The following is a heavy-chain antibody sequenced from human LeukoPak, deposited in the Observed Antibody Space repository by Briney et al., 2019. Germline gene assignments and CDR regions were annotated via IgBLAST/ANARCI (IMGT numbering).Heavy chain of an antibody. D-gene: IGHD3-10*01. V-gene: IGHV1-18*04. CDR1: GYIFTSYG. CDR3: ARAGMVRGVIITPLRVSMDV. CDR2: ISAYNGNT. Sequence: ASVKVSCKASGYIFTSYGISWVRQAPGQGLEWMGWISAYNGNTNYAQKLQGRVTMTTDTSTSTAYMELRSLRSDDTAVYYCARAGMVRGVIITPLRVSMDVWGKGTTVTVSS. J-gene: IGHJ6*04.